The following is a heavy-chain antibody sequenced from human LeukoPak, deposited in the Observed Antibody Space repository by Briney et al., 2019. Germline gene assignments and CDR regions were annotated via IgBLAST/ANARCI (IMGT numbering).Heavy chain of an antibody. D-gene: IGHD2-2*01. J-gene: IGHJ5*02. CDR3: ARDSRSSINWFDP. Sequence: PSETLSLTCTVSGGSISRYYWSWIRQPAGKGLEWIGRISTSGSTNYNPSLKSRVTMSVDTSKNQFSLKLSSVIAADTAMYYCARDSRSSINWFDPWGQGTLVTVSS. V-gene: IGHV4-4*07. CDR1: GGSISRYY. CDR2: ISTSGST.